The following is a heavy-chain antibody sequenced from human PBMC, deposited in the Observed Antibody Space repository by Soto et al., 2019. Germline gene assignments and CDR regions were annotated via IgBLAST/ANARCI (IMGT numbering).Heavy chain of an antibody. CDR2: INSDGSST. J-gene: IGHJ6*02. Sequence: GGSLRLSCAASGFTFSSYWMHWVRQAPGKGLVWVSRINSDGSSTSYADSVKGRFTISRDNAKNTLYLQMNSLRAEDTAVYYCAIDPEWFGELLGKYYYGMDVWGQGTTVTVSS. D-gene: IGHD3-10*01. V-gene: IGHV3-74*01. CDR3: AIDPEWFGELLGKYYYGMDV. CDR1: GFTFSSYW.